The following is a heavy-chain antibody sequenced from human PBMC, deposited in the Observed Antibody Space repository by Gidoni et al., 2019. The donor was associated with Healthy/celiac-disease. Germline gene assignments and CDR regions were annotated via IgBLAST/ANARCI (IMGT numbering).Heavy chain of an antibody. D-gene: IGHD6-19*01. V-gene: IGHV4-34*01. CDR3: ARGRYSSGWYGTSRWFDP. Sequence: QVQLQQWGAGLVKPSEILSLTCAVYAGSFRGFYWSWFRQPPGKGLEWMGEINHSGSTNYNPSLKSRVTISVDTSKNQFSRKLSSVTAADTAVYYCARGRYSSGWYGTSRWFDPWGQGTLVTVSS. CDR2: INHSGST. J-gene: IGHJ5*02. CDR1: AGSFRGFY.